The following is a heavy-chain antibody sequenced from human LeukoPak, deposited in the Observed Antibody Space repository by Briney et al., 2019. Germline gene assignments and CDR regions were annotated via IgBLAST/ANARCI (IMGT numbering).Heavy chain of an antibody. CDR3: ARESVEMATINAFDI. CDR1: GGSISSYY. Sequence: TLSLTCAVSGGSISSYYWSWIRQPPGKGLEWIGYIYYSGSTNYNPSLKSRVTISVDTSKNQFSLKLSSVTAADTAVYYCARESVEMATINAFDIWGQGTMVTVSS. V-gene: IGHV4-59*01. D-gene: IGHD5-24*01. CDR2: IYYSGST. J-gene: IGHJ3*02.